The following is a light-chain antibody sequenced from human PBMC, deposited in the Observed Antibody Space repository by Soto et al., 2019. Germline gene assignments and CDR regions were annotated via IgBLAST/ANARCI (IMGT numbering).Light chain of an antibody. V-gene: IGKV3-11*01. CDR1: QSVSSY. CDR3: QQRSNCPWT. Sequence: EIVLTQSSATLSLSPGERATLSCRASQSVSSYLAWYQQKPGQAPRLLIYDASNRATGIPARFSGSGSGTDFTLTISSIEPEAFAVYYCQQRSNCPWTFGQGTKVDIK. CDR2: DAS. J-gene: IGKJ1*01.